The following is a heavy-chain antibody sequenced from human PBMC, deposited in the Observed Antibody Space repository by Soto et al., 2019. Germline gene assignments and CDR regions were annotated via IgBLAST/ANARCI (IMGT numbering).Heavy chain of an antibody. V-gene: IGHV3-53*01. J-gene: IGHJ4*02. CDR1: GFSVTANY. CDR3: HGYGY. Sequence: DVQVVESGGGLIQPGGSLRLSCEVSGFSVTANYMSWVRQAPGKGLEWVSVIYSGGSTYYIDSVKGRFIISRDISKNTLYLQMNSLRAEDTAVYYCHGYGYWGQGTLVTVSS. CDR2: IYSGGST. D-gene: IGHD5-12*01.